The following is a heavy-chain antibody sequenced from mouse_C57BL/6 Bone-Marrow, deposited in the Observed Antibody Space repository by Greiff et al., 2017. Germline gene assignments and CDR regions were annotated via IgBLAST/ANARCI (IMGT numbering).Heavy chain of an antibody. CDR3: ARRNLGAWFAY. J-gene: IGHJ3*01. CDR1: GYTFTSYG. CDR2: IYPRSGNT. V-gene: IGHV1-81*01. D-gene: IGHD4-1*01. Sequence: QVQLKQSGAELARPGASVKLSCKASGYTFTSYGISWVKQRTGQGLEWIGEIYPRSGNTYYNEKFKGKDTLTADKSSSTAYMELRSLTSEDSAVYFCARRNLGAWFAYWGQGTLVTVSA.